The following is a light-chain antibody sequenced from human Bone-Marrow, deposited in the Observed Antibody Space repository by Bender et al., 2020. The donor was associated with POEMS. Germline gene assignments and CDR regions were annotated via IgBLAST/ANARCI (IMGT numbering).Light chain of an antibody. CDR1: SSNIGAHA. CDR2: DNN. V-gene: IGLV1-51*01. J-gene: IGLJ2*01. Sequence: QSVLTQPPSASGTPGQRVTISCSGGSSNIGAHAVNWYQHLPGTAPKLLIYDNNKRPSGIPDRFSGSKSGTSATLAITGLQTGDEADYYCGTWESSLSVVVFGGGTKLTVL. CDR3: GTWESSLSVVV.